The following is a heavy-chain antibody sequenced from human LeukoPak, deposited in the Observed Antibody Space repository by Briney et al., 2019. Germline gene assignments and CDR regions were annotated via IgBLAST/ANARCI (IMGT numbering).Heavy chain of an antibody. CDR1: GYTFTCYY. J-gene: IGHJ4*02. CDR3: ARSYYYDSSGYHHFDY. D-gene: IGHD3-22*01. V-gene: IGHV1-2*02. Sequence: ASVKVSCKASGYTFTCYYMHWVRQAPGQGLEWMGWINPNSGGTNYAQKFQGRVTMTRDTSISTAYMELSRLRSDDTAVYYCARSYYYDSSGYHHFDYWGQGTLVTVSS. CDR2: INPNSGGT.